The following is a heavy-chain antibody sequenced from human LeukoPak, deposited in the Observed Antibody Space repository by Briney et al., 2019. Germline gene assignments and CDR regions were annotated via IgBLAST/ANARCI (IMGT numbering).Heavy chain of an antibody. J-gene: IGHJ6*03. Sequence: PSETLSLTCDVYGGSFSAYCWSWVRQPPGRGLEWIGEITHGGGTNYNPSLKSRVTMSLDTSKNEFSLMLSSVTAADTAVYYCARYGGNYYNYYYMDVWGKGTTVTVSS. D-gene: IGHD2-15*01. V-gene: IGHV4-34*10. CDR1: GGSFSAYC. CDR2: ITHGGGT. CDR3: ARYGGNYYNYYYMDV.